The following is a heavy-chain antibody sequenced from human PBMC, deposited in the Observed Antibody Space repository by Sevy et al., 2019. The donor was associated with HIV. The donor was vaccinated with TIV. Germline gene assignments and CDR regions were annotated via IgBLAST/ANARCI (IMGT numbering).Heavy chain of an antibody. D-gene: IGHD3-10*01. V-gene: IGHV3-43*01. CDR2: ISWDGGST. Sequence: GGSLRLSCAASGFTFDDYTKHWVRQAPGKGLEWVSLISWDGGSTYYADSVKGRFTISRDNSKNSLYLQMNSLRTEDTALYYCAKDGGSSEYFQHWGQGTLVTVSS. CDR3: AKDGGSSEYFQH. J-gene: IGHJ1*01. CDR1: GFTFDDYT.